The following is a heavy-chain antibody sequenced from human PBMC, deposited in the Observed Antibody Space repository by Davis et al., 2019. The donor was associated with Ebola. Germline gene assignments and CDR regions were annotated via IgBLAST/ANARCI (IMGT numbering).Heavy chain of an antibody. CDR3: ARNRIAGSSSFYYYYGMDV. V-gene: IGHV4-59*01. J-gene: IGHJ6*02. Sequence: SETLSLTCTVSGGSISSYYWSWIRQPPGKGLEWIGYIYYSGSTNYHPSLKSRVTISVDTSKNQFSLKLSSVTAADTAVYYCARNRIAGSSSFYYYYGMDVWGQGTTVTVSS. CDR1: GGSISSYY. CDR2: IYYSGST. D-gene: IGHD6-6*01.